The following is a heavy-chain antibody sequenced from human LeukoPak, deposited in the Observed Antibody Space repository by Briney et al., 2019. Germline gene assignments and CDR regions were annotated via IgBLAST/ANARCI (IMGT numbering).Heavy chain of an antibody. Sequence: SETLSLTCTVSGGSISSSSYYWGWIRQPPGKGLEWIGSIYYSGSTNYNPSLKSRVTISVDTSKNQFSLKLSSVTAADTAVYYCARAGIPYYFDYWGQGTLVTVSS. CDR1: GGSISSSSYY. D-gene: IGHD5-18*01. J-gene: IGHJ4*02. V-gene: IGHV4-39*07. CDR2: IYYSGST. CDR3: ARAGIPYYFDY.